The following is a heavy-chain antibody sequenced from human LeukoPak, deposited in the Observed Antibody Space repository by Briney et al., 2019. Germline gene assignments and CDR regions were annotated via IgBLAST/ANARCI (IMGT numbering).Heavy chain of an antibody. Sequence: GGSLRLSCAASGFTFNVYGMHWVRQAPGKGLERVAFIRYDGTDKYYADSVQGRFTISRDNSKNTLYLQMNSLRAEDTAVYYCARDPHDSSYFDYWGQGTLVTVSS. D-gene: IGHD6-13*01. CDR2: IRYDGTDK. CDR3: ARDPHDSSYFDY. J-gene: IGHJ4*02. CDR1: GFTFNVYG. V-gene: IGHV3-30*02.